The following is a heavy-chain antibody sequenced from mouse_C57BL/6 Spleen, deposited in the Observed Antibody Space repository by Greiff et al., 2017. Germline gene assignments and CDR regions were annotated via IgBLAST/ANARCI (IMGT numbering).Heavy chain of an antibody. CDR3: AREGGYGYDGYYAMDY. V-gene: IGHV1-54*01. D-gene: IGHD2-2*01. Sequence: QVQLQQSGAELVRPGTSVKVSCKASGYAFTNYLIEWVKQRPGQGLEWIGVINPGSGGTNYNEKFKGKATLTADKSSSTAYMQLSSLTSEDSAVYFCAREGGYGYDGYYAMDYWGQGTSVTVSS. CDR1: GYAFTNYL. CDR2: INPGSGGT. J-gene: IGHJ4*01.